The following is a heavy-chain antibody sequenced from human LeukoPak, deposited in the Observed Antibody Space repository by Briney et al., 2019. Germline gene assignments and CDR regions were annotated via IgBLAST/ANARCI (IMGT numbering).Heavy chain of an antibody. V-gene: IGHV4-59*01. CDR1: GGSISSYY. CDR2: IHYSGGIT. D-gene: IGHD1-26*01. Sequence: TSETLSLTCTVSGGSISSYYWSWIRQPPGKGLEWIGYIHYSGGITYYNPSLKSRVTISVDTSKNQFSLKLSSVTAADTAVYYCARGGTYRYYYYYYMDVWGKGTTVTVSS. CDR3: ARGGTYRYYYYYYMDV. J-gene: IGHJ6*03.